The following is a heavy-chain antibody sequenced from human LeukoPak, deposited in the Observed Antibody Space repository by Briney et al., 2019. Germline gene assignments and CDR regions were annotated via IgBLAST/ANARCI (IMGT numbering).Heavy chain of an antibody. J-gene: IGHJ3*02. Sequence: ASVNVSCKASGYTFTGYYIHWVRQAPGQGLEWMGWIYPYSGDTNYAQNFQGRVTMTRDTSISTAYMELSSLKCDDTAVYYCARDRNSGSSLDIWGQGTMLTVSS. D-gene: IGHD6-6*01. CDR2: IYPYSGDT. CDR3: ARDRNSGSSLDI. V-gene: IGHV1-2*02. CDR1: GYTFTGYY.